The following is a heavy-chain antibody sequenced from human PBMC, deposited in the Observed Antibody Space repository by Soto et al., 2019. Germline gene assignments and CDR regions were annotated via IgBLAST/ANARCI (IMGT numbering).Heavy chain of an antibody. V-gene: IGHV3-48*02. CDR2: IISSSSTI. J-gene: IGHJ5*02. D-gene: IGHD3-10*01. CDR1: GFTFSAYS. CDR3: ARHVVSEWFGELLLSWFDP. Sequence: PGGSLRLSCAASGFTFSAYSMNWVRQAPGKGLEWVSYIISSSSTIYYADSVKGRFTISRDNAKNSVYLQMNSLRDEDTAVYYCARHVVSEWFGELLLSWFDPWGQGTLVTVSS.